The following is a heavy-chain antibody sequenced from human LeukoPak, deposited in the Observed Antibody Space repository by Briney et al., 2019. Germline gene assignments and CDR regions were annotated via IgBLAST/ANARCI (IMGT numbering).Heavy chain of an antibody. CDR3: TKDRADYYDSSGELDY. CDR1: GFTFDDYA. Sequence: GGSLRLSCAASGFTFDDYAMHWVRQAPGKGLEWVSGISGNSGSIGYADSVKGRFTISRDNAKNSLYLQMNSLRAEDTALYYCTKDRADYYDSSGELDYRGQGTLVSVSS. D-gene: IGHD3-22*01. CDR2: ISGNSGSI. V-gene: IGHV3-9*01. J-gene: IGHJ4*02.